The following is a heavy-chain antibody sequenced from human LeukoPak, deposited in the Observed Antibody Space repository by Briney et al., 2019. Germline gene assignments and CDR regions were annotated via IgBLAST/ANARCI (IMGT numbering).Heavy chain of an antibody. D-gene: IGHD1-26*01. V-gene: IGHV3-30*04. CDR3: ARGVRGSYWVY. J-gene: IGHJ4*02. CDR1: GFTFSSYA. Sequence: GRSLRLPCAASGFTFSSYAMHWVRQAPGKGLEWVAVISYDGSNKYYADSVKGRFTISRDNSKNTLYLQMNSLRAEDTAVYYCARGVRGSYWVYWGQGTLVIVSS. CDR2: ISYDGSNK.